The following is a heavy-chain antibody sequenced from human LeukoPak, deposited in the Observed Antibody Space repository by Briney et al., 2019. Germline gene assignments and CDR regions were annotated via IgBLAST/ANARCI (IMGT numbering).Heavy chain of an antibody. D-gene: IGHD3-16*02. J-gene: IGHJ4*02. V-gene: IGHV4-39*07. Sequence: SETLSLTCTVSGGSISSSGYYWGWIRQPPGKGLEWIGSIYYSGSTYYNPSLKSRVTISVDTSKNQFSLKLSSVTAADTAVYYCARAYYVWGSYRAGRFDYWGQGTLVTVSS. CDR1: GGSISSSGYY. CDR3: ARAYYVWGSYRAGRFDY. CDR2: IYYSGST.